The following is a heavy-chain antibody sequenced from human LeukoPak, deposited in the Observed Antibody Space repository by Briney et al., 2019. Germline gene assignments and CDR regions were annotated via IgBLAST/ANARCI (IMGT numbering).Heavy chain of an antibody. V-gene: IGHV4-61*02. CDR1: SGSISSGRYY. CDR3: ARGKLELTILDY. D-gene: IGHD1-7*01. J-gene: IGHJ4*02. CDR2: IDISGST. Sequence: SETLSLTCTVSSGSISSGRYYWSWSRQTAGKGLEWIGRIDISGSTYYNPSLKSRVTISVDTSKNQFSLKLNSVTAADTAVYYCARGKLELTILDYWGQGALVTVSS.